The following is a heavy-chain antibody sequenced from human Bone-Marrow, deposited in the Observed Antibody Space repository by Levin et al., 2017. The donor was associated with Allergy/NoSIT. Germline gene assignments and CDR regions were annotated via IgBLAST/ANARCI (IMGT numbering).Heavy chain of an antibody. CDR3: ARARYYDSTGRTPGWYFDL. CDR1: GGTLGSNT. V-gene: IGHV1-69*02. Sequence: EASVKVSCKPSGGTLGSNTITWVRQAPGQGLEWMGRIVPMLGIGNSAQRFQGRVTITADKSTGTAYMELTRLRSEDTAMYYCARARYYDSTGRTPGWYFDLWGRGTLVTVSS. J-gene: IGHJ2*01. D-gene: IGHD3-22*01. CDR2: IVPMLGIG.